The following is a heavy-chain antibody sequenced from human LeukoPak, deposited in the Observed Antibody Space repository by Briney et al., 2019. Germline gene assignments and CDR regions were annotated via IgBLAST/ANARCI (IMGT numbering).Heavy chain of an antibody. D-gene: IGHD2-2*01. J-gene: IGHJ6*02. CDR2: ISYDGSNK. V-gene: IGHV3-30*18. CDR3: AKEAGYCSSTSCSLYYFYDMDV. Sequence: GGSLRLSCAASGFTFTNYGMHWVRQAPGKGLEWVSVISYDGSNKFYADSVKGRFTISRDTYKNTLYLQMNSLRADDTAVYYCAKEAGYCSSTSCSLYYFYDMDVWGQGTTVTVSS. CDR1: GFTFTNYG.